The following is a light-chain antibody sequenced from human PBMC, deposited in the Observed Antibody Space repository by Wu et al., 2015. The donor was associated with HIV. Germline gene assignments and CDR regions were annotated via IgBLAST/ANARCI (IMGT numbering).Light chain of an antibody. J-gene: IGKJ1*01. V-gene: IGKV1-27*01. CDR3: TKVIMIAPWT. CDR2: AAS. CDR1: QAISGY. Sequence: DIQMTQFPSSLSASVGDRVTITCRASQAISGYLAWYQQKPGKAPRLLIFAASSLQSGVPSRFRGSGSGTDFTLTTDRLLPEDVATYYCTKVIMIAPWTFGRGTKVEIK.